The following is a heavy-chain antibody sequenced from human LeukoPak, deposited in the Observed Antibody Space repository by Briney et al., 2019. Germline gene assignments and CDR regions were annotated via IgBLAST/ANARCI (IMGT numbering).Heavy chain of an antibody. CDR2: ISSSSSTI. D-gene: IGHD1-14*01. V-gene: IGHV3-48*02. Sequence: PGGSLRLSCTASGFTFSSYAMNWVRHDPGKGLQWVSYISSSSSTIYYADSVKGRFTISRDNAKNSLYLQMNSLRDEDTAVYYCARISGVAKERNRDFDYWGQGTLVTVSS. J-gene: IGHJ4*02. CDR3: ARISGVAKERNRDFDY. CDR1: GFTFSSYA.